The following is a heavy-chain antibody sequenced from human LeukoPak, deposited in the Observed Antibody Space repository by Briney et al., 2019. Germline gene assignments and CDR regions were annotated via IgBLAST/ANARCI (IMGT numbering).Heavy chain of an antibody. D-gene: IGHD3-3*01. CDR1: GYTFTSYG. Sequence: ASVKVSCKASGYTFTSYGISGVRQAPGQGLEWMGWISAYNGNTNYAQKLQGRVTMTTDTSTSTAYMELRSLRSDDTAVYYCARDTIFGVVLGDAFDIWGPGKMVTVSS. CDR2: ISAYNGNT. CDR3: ARDTIFGVVLGDAFDI. V-gene: IGHV1-18*01. J-gene: IGHJ3*02.